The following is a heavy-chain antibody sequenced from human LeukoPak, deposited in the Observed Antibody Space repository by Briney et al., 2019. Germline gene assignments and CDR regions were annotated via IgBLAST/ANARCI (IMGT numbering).Heavy chain of an antibody. J-gene: IGHJ3*02. Sequence: ASVKVSCKASGYTFTGYYIHWVRQAPGQGLEWMGWINPHSGGTNYAQKFQGGVTMTRDTSITTAYMELSSLRSDDTAVYYCARGRRGGDAFDIWGQGTMVTVSS. CDR2: INPHSGGT. CDR1: GYTFTGYY. CDR3: ARGRRGGDAFDI. D-gene: IGHD2-15*01. V-gene: IGHV1-2*02.